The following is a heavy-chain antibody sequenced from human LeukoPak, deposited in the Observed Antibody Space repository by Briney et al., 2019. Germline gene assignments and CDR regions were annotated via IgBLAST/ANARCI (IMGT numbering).Heavy chain of an antibody. CDR1: GGSISSYY. D-gene: IGHD2-21*02. J-gene: IGHJ4*02. CDR3: AKSKVTDSSLFDY. CDR2: ISGSGGST. Sequence: ETLSLTCSVSGGSISSYYWSWVRQAPGKGLEWVSAISGSGGSTYYADSVKGRFTISRDNSKNTLYLQMNSLRAEDTAVYYCAKSKVTDSSLFDYWGQGTLVTVSS. V-gene: IGHV3-23*01.